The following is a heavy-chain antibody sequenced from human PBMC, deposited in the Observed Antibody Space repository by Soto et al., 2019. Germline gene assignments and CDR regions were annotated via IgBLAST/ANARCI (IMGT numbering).Heavy chain of an antibody. CDR2: VTHNSGNK. J-gene: IGHJ6*02. Sequence: ASGKVSFKASGYTFTSYDVNWVRQATGQGLEWIGCVTHNSGNKGYSQNFQGRFTMTRNTSISTSYMELSSLRSEDTAVYYSARALRFLEWSHYGMDXWGQGATGT. CDR1: GYTFTSYD. CDR3: ARALRFLEWSHYGMDX. D-gene: IGHD3-3*01. V-gene: IGHV1-8*01.